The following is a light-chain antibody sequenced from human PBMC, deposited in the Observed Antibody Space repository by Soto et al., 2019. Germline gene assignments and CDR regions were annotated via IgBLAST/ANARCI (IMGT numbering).Light chain of an antibody. Sequence: DIQITQSPSSLSASVGDRVSITCRASQSSSSHLNWYQHKPGRPPRLLIFASYILEGGVPSRFGVSGSDTYFTHTIDSLQPEDVATYYCQHSYITPRYTFGQGTKVQI. CDR1: QSSSSH. CDR2: ASY. V-gene: IGKV1-39*01. J-gene: IGKJ2*01. CDR3: QHSYITPRYT.